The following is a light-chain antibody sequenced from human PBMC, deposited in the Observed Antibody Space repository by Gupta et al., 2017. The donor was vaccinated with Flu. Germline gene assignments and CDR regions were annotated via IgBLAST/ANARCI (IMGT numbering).Light chain of an antibody. CDR1: QGISSN. CDR2: GAS. Sequence: EIVMTQSPATLSVSPGESTTLSCRASQGISSNLAWYQQKPGQAPRLLIYGASTRATGIPDRFSGGGSETDFTLTISSLQSEDFAVYYCQQYNRRPPWTFGQGTKVEIK. V-gene: IGKV3-15*01. J-gene: IGKJ1*01. CDR3: QQYNRRPPWT.